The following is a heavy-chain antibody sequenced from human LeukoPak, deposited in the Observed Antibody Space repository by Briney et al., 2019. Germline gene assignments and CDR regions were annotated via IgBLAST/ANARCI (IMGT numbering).Heavy chain of an antibody. D-gene: IGHD1-26*01. J-gene: IGHJ4*02. CDR3: ARGLDIVGATVGDH. CDR2: ISYDGSNK. Sequence: PGGSLRLSCAASGFTFSSYAMHWVRQAPGKGLEWVAVISYDGSNKYYADSVKGRFTISRDNSKNTLYLQMNSLRAEDTAVYYCARGLDIVGATVGDHWGQGTLVTVSS. CDR1: GFTFSSYA. V-gene: IGHV3-30-3*01.